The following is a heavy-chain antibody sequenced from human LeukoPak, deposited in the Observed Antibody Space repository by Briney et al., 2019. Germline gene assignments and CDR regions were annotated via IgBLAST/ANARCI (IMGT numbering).Heavy chain of an antibody. CDR2: IYYSGST. CDR1: GGSISSGGYY. J-gene: IGHJ5*02. Sequence: SQTLSLTCTVSGGSISSGGYYWSWIRQPPGKGLEWIGYIYYSGSTNYNPSLKSRVTISVDTSKNQFSLKLSSVTAADTAVYYCARHNSRYPFDPWGQGTLVTVSS. CDR3: ARHNSRYPFDP. D-gene: IGHD1-1*01. V-gene: IGHV4-61*08.